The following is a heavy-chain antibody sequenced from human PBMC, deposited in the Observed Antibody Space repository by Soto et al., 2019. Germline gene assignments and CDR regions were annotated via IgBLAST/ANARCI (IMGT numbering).Heavy chain of an antibody. Sequence: QVQLQESGPGLVKPSQTLSLTCTVSGGSISSGGYYWSWIRQHPGKGLEWIVYIYYSGSTYYNPSLKRRVTISVDTSKNQFSLELSAVTASDTAVYFCARGRWSSGSAFDIWGQGTMVTVST. CDR3: ARGRWSSGSAFDI. V-gene: IGHV4-31*03. J-gene: IGHJ3*02. CDR1: GGSISSGGYY. D-gene: IGHD2-15*01. CDR2: IYYSGST.